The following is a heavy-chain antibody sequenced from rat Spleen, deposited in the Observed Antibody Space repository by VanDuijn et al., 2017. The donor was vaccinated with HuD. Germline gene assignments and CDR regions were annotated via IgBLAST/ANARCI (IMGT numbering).Heavy chain of an antibody. CDR3: VRERVPGFAFYFDY. CDR2: ISTGGNT. V-gene: IGHV2-6*01. J-gene: IGHJ2*01. CDR1: GFSLTSNS. Sequence: QVQLKESGPGLVQPSQTLSLTCTVSGFSLTSNSVSWVRQPPGKGLEWIAAISTGGNTYYNSGLKSRLGISRDTSKSKVFLKMNSLQTEDTAIYFCVRERVPGFAFYFDYWGQGVMVTVSS. D-gene: IGHD1-4*01.